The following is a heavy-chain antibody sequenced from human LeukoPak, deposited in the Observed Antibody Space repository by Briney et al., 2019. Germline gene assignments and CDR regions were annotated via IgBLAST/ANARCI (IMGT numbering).Heavy chain of an antibody. J-gene: IGHJ4*02. Sequence: PSETLSLTCTVSGGSISSSGHSWGWIRQPPGKGLEWTGTIYYTGRTYYNPSLKSRVTISVDTSKNQFSLRLSSVTAADTAVYYCARGGNSGLTYWGQGTLVIVSS. CDR1: GGSISSSGHS. CDR3: ARGGNSGLTY. CDR2: IYYTGRT. V-gene: IGHV4-39*01. D-gene: IGHD5-12*01.